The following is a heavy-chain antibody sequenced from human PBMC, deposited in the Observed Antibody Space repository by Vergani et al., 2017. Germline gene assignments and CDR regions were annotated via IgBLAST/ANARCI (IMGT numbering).Heavy chain of an antibody. V-gene: IGHV3-74*01. D-gene: IGHD6-6*01. Sequence: EVQLVESGGGLVQPGGSLRLSCAASGFTFSSYWMHWVRQAPGKGLVWVSRINSDGSSTSSADSVKGRFTISRDNAKNTLYLQMNSLRAEDTAVYYCARDGQYSISSFYYYYGMDVWGQGTTVTVSS. CDR3: ARDGQYSISSFYYYYGMDV. CDR1: GFTFSSYW. CDR2: INSDGSST. J-gene: IGHJ6*02.